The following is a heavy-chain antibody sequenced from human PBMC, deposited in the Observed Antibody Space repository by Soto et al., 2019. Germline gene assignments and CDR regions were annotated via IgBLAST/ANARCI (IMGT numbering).Heavy chain of an antibody. CDR1: GGSISSNNYY. CDR3: VRHAPYSSGWYFMPGPGVEQ. J-gene: IGHJ4*02. D-gene: IGHD6-19*01. CDR2: IYYSGST. Sequence: PSETLSLTCSVFGGSISSNNYYWGWIRQPPGKGLEWIGSIYYSGSTYYNPSLKSRVTISVDTSKKKFSLQMSSVTAADTAVYYCVRHAPYSSGWYFMPGPGVEQWGQGTLVTVSS. V-gene: IGHV4-39*01.